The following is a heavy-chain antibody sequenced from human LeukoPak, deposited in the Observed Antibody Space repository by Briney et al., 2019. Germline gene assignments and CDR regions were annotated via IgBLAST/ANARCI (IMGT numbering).Heavy chain of an antibody. CDR2: IYYSGST. J-gene: IGHJ6*02. CDR1: GGSISSGGYY. D-gene: IGHD3-3*01. CDR3: ARGRSHDFWSGYSHYYYGMDV. V-gene: IGHV4-31*03. Sequence: KPSQTLSLTCTVSGGSISSGGYYWSWIRQHPGKGLEWIGYIYYSGSTNYNPSLKSRVTISVDTSKNQFSLKLSSVTAADTAVYYCARGRSHDFWSGYSHYYYGMDVWGQGTTVTVSS.